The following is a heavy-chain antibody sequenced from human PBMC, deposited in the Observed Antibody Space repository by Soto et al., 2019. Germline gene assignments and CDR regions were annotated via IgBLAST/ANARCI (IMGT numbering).Heavy chain of an antibody. Sequence: ASVKVSCKASGDNFTGYYMHWVRQAPGQGLEWMGWINPNSGGTNYAQKFQGWVTMTRDTSISTAYMELSRLRSDDTAVYYCARGSTLDPYSSSNWFDPWGQGTLVTVSS. V-gene: IGHV1-2*04. D-gene: IGHD6-13*01. CDR1: GDNFTGYY. CDR3: ARGSTLDPYSSSNWFDP. J-gene: IGHJ5*02. CDR2: INPNSGGT.